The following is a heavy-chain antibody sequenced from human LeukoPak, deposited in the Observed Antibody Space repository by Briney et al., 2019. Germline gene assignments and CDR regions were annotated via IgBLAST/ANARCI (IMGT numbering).Heavy chain of an antibody. CDR1: GFTFSRFG. CDR2: LRSDENKE. V-gene: IGHV3-30*02. CDR3: AKGDSGSYGALDI. Sequence: GGSLRLSCVASGFTFSRFGMHGVRQAPGKGLEWVAFLRSDENKEHYADSVKGRFIISRDDSMNTLYLQMNTLRPGDTAVYYCAKGDSGSYGALDIWGQGTMVTVSS. D-gene: IGHD1-26*01. J-gene: IGHJ3*02.